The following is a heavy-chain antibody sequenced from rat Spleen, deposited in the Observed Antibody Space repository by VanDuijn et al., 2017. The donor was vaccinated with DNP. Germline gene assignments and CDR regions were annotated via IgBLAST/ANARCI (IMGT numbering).Heavy chain of an antibody. CDR2: ISYDGSST. CDR1: GFTFSDYY. J-gene: IGHJ2*01. Sequence: EVQLVESGGGLVQPGRSLKLSCTASGFTFSDYYMAWVRQAPTKGLEWVASISYDGSSTYYRESVKGRFTISRDNAKSSLYLQMDSLRSEDTATYYCTTESTYYGYFDYWGQGVMVPVSS. CDR3: TTESTYYGYFDY. V-gene: IGHV5-20*01. D-gene: IGHD1-9*01.